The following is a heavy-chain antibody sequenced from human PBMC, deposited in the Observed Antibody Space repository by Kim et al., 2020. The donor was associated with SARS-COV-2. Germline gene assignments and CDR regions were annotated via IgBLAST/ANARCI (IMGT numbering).Heavy chain of an antibody. D-gene: IGHD3-16*01. CDR2: ISNSGDTT. Sequence: GGSLRLSCVGSGFTFGSYALAWVRQGPGGGLEGVGGISNSGDTTAYASFVKGRFTISRDNSKKTAYLQMNSLRGDDTAVYYCTKREGPRGGPLEDWGQGTPVTISS. CDR1: GFTFGSYA. CDR3: TKREGPRGGPLED. V-gene: IGHV3-23*01. J-gene: IGHJ4*02.